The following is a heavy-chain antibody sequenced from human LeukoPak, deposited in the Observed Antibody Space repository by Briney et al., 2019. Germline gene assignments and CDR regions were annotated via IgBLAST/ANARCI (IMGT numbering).Heavy chain of an antibody. CDR2: ISYDGSNK. CDR1: GFTFSSYA. V-gene: IGHV3-30*04. CDR3: ARHPSYYDSSGYSHLDY. Sequence: PGGSLRLACAASGFTFSSYARHWVRQAPGKGLEWVAVISYDGSNKYYADSVKGRFTISRDNSKNTLYLQMNSLRAEDTAVYYCARHPSYYDSSGYSHLDYWGQGTLVAVSS. J-gene: IGHJ4*02. D-gene: IGHD3-22*01.